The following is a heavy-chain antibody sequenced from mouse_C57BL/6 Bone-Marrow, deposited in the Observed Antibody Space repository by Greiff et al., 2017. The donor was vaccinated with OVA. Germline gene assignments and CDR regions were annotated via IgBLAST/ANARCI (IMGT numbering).Heavy chain of an antibody. CDR3: ARRRYDGGAMDY. CDR2: IYPRSGNT. V-gene: IGHV1-81*01. CDR1: GYTFTSYG. Sequence: LQESGAELARPGASVKLSCKASGYTFTSYGISWVKQRTGQGLEWIGEIYPRSGNTYYNEKFKGKATLTADKSSSTAYMELRSLTSEDSAVYFCARRRYDGGAMDYWGQGTSVTVSS. J-gene: IGHJ4*01. D-gene: IGHD2-14*01.